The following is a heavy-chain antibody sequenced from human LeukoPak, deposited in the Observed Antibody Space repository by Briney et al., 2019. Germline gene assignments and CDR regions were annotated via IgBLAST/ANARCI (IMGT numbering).Heavy chain of an antibody. CDR3: AKDLSYDSSGYYPAYFDY. D-gene: IGHD3-22*01. J-gene: IGHJ4*02. V-gene: IGHV3-9*01. Sequence: GGSLRLSCVASGFTFSSYWIHWVRQAPGKGLEWVSGISWNSGSIGYADSVKGRFTISRDNAKNSLYLQMNSLRAEDTALYYCAKDLSYDSSGYYPAYFDYWGQGTLVTVSS. CDR2: ISWNSGSI. CDR1: GFTFSSYW.